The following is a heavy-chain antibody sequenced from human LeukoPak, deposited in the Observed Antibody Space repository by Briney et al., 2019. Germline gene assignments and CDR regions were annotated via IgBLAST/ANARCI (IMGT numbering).Heavy chain of an antibody. J-gene: IGHJ3*02. CDR1: GFTFDDYA. CDR3: AKGPPGDYYDSSYAFDI. Sequence: SGRSLRLSCAASGFTFDDYAMHWVRQAPGKGLEWVSGISWNSGSIGYADSVKGRFTISRDNAKNSLYLQMNSLRAEDMALYYCAKGPPGDYYDSSYAFDIWGQGTMVTVSS. CDR2: ISWNSGSI. V-gene: IGHV3-9*03. D-gene: IGHD3-22*01.